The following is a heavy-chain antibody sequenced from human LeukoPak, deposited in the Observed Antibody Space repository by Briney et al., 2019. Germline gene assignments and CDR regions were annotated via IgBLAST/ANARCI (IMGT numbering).Heavy chain of an antibody. D-gene: IGHD6-19*01. Sequence: GGSLRLSCAASGFTFTDYYMSWIRQAPGKGLEWVSYITNSGTTIYYADSVKGRFTISRDNAKNSLYLQMNSLRAEDTAVYYCARDHGSSGWYPFDYWGQGTLVTVSS. J-gene: IGHJ4*02. V-gene: IGHV3-11*04. CDR3: ARDHGSSGWYPFDY. CDR1: GFTFTDYY. CDR2: ITNSGTTI.